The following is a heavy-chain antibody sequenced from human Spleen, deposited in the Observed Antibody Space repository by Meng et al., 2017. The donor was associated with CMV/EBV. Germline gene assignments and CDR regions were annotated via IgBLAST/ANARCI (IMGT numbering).Heavy chain of an antibody. Sequence: FGDYAINGVRQAPGEGLEWVSGISGSGGSTYYADSVKGRFTISRDNSKNTLYLQMNSLRAEDTAVYYCAKERYYSDSSGYMPRGFDPWGQGTLVTVSS. CDR3: AKERYYSDSSGYMPRGFDP. J-gene: IGHJ5*02. V-gene: IGHV3-23*01. CDR2: ISGSGGST. CDR1: FGDYA. D-gene: IGHD3-22*01.